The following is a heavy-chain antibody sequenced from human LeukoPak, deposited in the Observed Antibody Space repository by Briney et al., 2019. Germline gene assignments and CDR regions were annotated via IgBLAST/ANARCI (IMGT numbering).Heavy chain of an antibody. CDR1: GGSISSSGYY. CDR3: ARHEYSGSYYGLSWFDP. V-gene: IGHV4-39*01. J-gene: IGHJ5*02. Sequence: KPSETLSLTCTVSGGSISSSGYYWGWIRQPPGKGLEWIASIYYSGSTYYNPSLKSRVTISVDTSKNQLSLKLSSLTAADTAVHYCARHEYSGSYYGLSWFDPWGQGTLVTVSS. D-gene: IGHD1-26*01. CDR2: IYYSGST.